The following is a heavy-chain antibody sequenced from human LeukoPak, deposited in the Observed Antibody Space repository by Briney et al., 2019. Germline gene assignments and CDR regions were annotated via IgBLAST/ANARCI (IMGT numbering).Heavy chain of an antibody. CDR1: GFTIEDYG. CDR3: ARTGYLLNDYFDY. CDR2: INWNGGST. V-gene: IGHV3-20*04. J-gene: IGHJ4*02. D-gene: IGHD2-15*01. Sequence: GGSLRLSCAASGFTIEDYGMSWVRQAPGKGLEWVSGINWNGGSTGYADSVKGRFTISRDNAKNSLYLQMNSLRAEDTALYYCARTGYLLNDYFDYWGQGTLVTVSS.